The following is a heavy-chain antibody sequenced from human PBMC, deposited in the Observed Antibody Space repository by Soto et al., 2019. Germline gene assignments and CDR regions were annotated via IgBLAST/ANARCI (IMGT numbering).Heavy chain of an antibody. Sequence: PSETLSLTCTVSGGSISSYYWSWIRQPAGKGLEWIGYIHNSGDTKYNPSLKNRGTMSMDTSGDQFSLRLSSVTAADTAIYYCARDTSYKFGYWYFDLWGRGTLVTVS. J-gene: IGHJ2*01. D-gene: IGHD3-3*01. CDR3: ARDTSYKFGYWYFDL. CDR1: GGSISSYY. CDR2: IHNSGDT. V-gene: IGHV4-4*07.